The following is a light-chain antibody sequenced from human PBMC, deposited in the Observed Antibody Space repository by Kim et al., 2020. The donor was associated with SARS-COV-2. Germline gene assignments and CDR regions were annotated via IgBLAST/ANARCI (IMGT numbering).Light chain of an antibody. CDR1: QRLGTN. CDR3: QQYNDWLS. J-gene: IGKJ4*01. Sequence: LPVSPGERPPLSCGARQRLGTNLSWYQHTPGQAPRLLIYGASTRATGIPARFSGAGSGTEFTLTISSLQSEDFAVYFCQQYNDWLSFGGGTDLEI. CDR2: GAS. V-gene: IGKV3-15*01.